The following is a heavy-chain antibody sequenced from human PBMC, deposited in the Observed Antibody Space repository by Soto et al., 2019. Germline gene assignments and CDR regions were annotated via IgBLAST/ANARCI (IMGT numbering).Heavy chain of an antibody. V-gene: IGHV3-33*01. J-gene: IGHJ4*02. Sequence: VQLVEFGGGVVQPGRSLRLSCAASGFTFSSYGMHWVRQAPGKGLEWVAVIWYDGSNKYYADYVKGRFTISRDNSKNTLYLQMNSLRAEDTAVYYCARIMCGGDCYDFDYWGQGTLVTVSS. D-gene: IGHD2-21*02. CDR1: GFTFSSYG. CDR2: IWYDGSNK. CDR3: ARIMCGGDCYDFDY.